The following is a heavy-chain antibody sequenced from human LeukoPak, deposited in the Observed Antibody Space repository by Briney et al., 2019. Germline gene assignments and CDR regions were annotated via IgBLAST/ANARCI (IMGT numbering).Heavy chain of an antibody. Sequence: GGSLRLSCAASGFTFSSYSMNWVRQAPGKGLEGVSSISSSSSYIYYADSVKGRFTISRDNAKNSLYLQMNSLGAEDTAVYYCARGGLMTTVGYWPQGTLVTVP. CDR1: GFTFSSYS. D-gene: IGHD4-23*01. V-gene: IGHV3-21*01. CDR2: ISSSSSYI. J-gene: IGHJ4*02. CDR3: ARGGLMTTVGY.